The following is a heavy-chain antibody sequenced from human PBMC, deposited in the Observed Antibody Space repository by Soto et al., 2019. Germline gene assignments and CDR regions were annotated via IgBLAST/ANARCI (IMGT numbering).Heavy chain of an antibody. CDR2: INAGNGNT. J-gene: IGHJ4*02. CDR1: GYTFTSYA. CDR3: ARTSATGYYTGDY. D-gene: IGHD3-9*01. Sequence: QVQLVQSGAEEKKPGASVKVSCKASGYTFTSYAMHWVRQAPGQRLEWMGWINAGNGNTKYSQKFQGRVTITRDTSASTAYMELSSLRSEDTAVSYCARTSATGYYTGDYWGQGTLVTVSS. V-gene: IGHV1-3*05.